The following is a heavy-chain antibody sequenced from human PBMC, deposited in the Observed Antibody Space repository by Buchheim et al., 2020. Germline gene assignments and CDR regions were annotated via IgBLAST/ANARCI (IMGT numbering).Heavy chain of an antibody. V-gene: IGHV4-61*02. CDR1: GGSISSGSYY. D-gene: IGHD6-13*01. J-gene: IGHJ5*02. CDR3: ARDEGRRSSWYEP. CDR2: IYTSGST. Sequence: QVQLQESGPGLVKPSQTLSLTCTVSGGSISSGSYYWSWIRQPAGKGLEWIGRIYTSGSTNYNPSLKSRVTISVDPSKNQFSLKLSSVTAADTAVYYCARDEGRRSSWYEPWGQGTL.